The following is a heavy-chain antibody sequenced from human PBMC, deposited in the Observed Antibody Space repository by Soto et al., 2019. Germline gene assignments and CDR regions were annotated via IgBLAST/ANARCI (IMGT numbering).Heavy chain of an antibody. CDR1: GGSISSYD. Sequence: ETLSLTCTVSGGSISSYDWSWIRQPPGKGLEWIGYIYYSGSTNYNPSLKSRVTISVDTSKNQFSLKLSSVNAEDTAVYYCARVGGCSGGSCYYWYYGIDVWGQGTTVTVSS. J-gene: IGHJ6*02. D-gene: IGHD2-15*01. CDR3: ARVGGCSGGSCYYWYYGIDV. CDR2: IYYSGST. V-gene: IGHV4-59*01.